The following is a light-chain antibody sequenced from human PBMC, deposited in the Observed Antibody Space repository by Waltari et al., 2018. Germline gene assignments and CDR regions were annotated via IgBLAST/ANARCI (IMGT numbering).Light chain of an antibody. CDR2: RNN. CDR1: RNNVGNQG. V-gene: IGLV10-54*04. Sequence: QAGLTQPPSVSKGLRQTVTLTCTGNRNNVGNQGAAWLQQHQGHPPKLLSYRNNNRPSGISERFSASRSGNTASLTITGLQPEDEADYYCSAWDSSLSAWVLGGGTKLTVL. J-gene: IGLJ3*02. CDR3: SAWDSSLSAWV.